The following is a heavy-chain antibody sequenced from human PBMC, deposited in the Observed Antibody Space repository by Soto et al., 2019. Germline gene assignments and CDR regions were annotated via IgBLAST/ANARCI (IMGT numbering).Heavy chain of an antibody. CDR3: ARHSRATILDYFDY. Sequence: SETLSLTCAVYGGSFSGYYWSWIRQPPGKGLEWIGEINHSGSTNYNPSLKSRVTISVDTSKNHFSLRLSSVTAADAAVYYCARHSRATILDYFDYWGQGALVTVSS. CDR1: GGSFSGYY. D-gene: IGHD5-12*01. V-gene: IGHV4-34*01. J-gene: IGHJ4*02. CDR2: INHSGST.